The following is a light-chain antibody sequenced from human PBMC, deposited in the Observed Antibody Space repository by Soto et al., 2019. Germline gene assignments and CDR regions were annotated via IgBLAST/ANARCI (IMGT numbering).Light chain of an antibody. CDR3: QQYHNWPIT. V-gene: IGKV3-15*01. J-gene: IGKJ5*01. Sequence: EIVMTQAPATLSVAPGESGTLSCTASQSVSSNLAWHQQKPGQAPRILMYDASTRATGIPARFSGSGSGTEFTLTIGSLQSEDFAVYYCQQYHNWPITFGQGTRLEIK. CDR1: QSVSSN. CDR2: DAS.